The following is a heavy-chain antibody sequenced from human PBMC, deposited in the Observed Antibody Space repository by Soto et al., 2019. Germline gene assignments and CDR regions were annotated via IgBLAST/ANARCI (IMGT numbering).Heavy chain of an antibody. CDR3: ASAPLITKEVGYFDL. J-gene: IGHJ2*01. Sequence: GASVKVSCKVSGYTLTELSMHWVRQAPGKGLEWMGGFDPEDGETIYAQKFQGRVTMTEDTSTDTAYMELSSLRSEDTAVYYCASAPLITKEVGYFDLWGRGTLVTVYS. CDR1: GYTLTELS. CDR2: FDPEDGET. D-gene: IGHD3-10*01. V-gene: IGHV1-24*01.